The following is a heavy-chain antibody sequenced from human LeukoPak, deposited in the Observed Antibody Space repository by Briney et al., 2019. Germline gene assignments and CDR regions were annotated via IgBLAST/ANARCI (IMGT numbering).Heavy chain of an antibody. V-gene: IGHV3-43*01. CDR1: GFTFNDYT. CDR2: IGRKDTNK. J-gene: IGHJ4*02. CDR3: AKEHHTGWPNLDS. D-gene: IGHD6-19*01. Sequence: GGSLRLSCAASGFTFNDYTIHWVRQAPGKGLEWVFLIGRKDTNKYCADSVRGRFTVSRDNRKNSLFLQLNTLRTEDTALYYCAKEHHTGWPNLDSWGQGTLVSVSS.